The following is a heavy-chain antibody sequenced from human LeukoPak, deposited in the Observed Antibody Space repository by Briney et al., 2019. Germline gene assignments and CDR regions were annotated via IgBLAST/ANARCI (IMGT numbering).Heavy chain of an antibody. Sequence: ASVKVSCKASGYTFTGYYMHWVRQAPGQGLEWMGWINPNSGGTNYAQKFQGRVTMTRDTSISTAYMELSRLRSDDTAVYYCARELVYCSGGSCLNWFGPWGQGTLVTVSS. D-gene: IGHD2-15*01. CDR1: GYTFTGYY. V-gene: IGHV1-2*02. CDR2: INPNSGGT. CDR3: ARELVYCSGGSCLNWFGP. J-gene: IGHJ5*02.